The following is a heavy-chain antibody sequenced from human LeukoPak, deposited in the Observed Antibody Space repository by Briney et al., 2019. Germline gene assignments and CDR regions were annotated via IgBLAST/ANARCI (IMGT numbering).Heavy chain of an antibody. D-gene: IGHD1-26*01. CDR2: IYPGDSDT. V-gene: IGHV5-51*01. Sequence: PGESLKISCKGSGYSFTSFWIGWVRQMPRKGLEWMGIIYPGDSDTRYSPSFQGQVTISADKSIRTAYLQWSSLKASDTAMYYCARRAAEWELLDVWGQGTLVTVSS. CDR1: GYSFTSFW. J-gene: IGHJ5*02. CDR3: ARRAAEWELLDV.